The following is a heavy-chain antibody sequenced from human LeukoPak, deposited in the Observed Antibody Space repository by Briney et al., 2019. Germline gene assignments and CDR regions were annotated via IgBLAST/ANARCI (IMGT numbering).Heavy chain of an antibody. J-gene: IGHJ5*02. CDR3: GRVEVELCQES. D-gene: IGHD1-26*01. V-gene: IGHV3-7*01. Sequence: GGSLRLSCEGSGVTFRSYLMSWVRQAPGKGVEGVANIHQYGGEKYYVDSVRGRFSISRENAKNSLYLEMSSLRAEERCGCYSGRVEVELCQESWGQGTVITVSS. CDR2: IHQYGGEK. CDR1: GVTFRSYL.